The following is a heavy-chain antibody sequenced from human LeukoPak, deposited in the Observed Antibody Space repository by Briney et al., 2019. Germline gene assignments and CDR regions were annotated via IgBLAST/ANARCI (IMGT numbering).Heavy chain of an antibody. J-gene: IGHJ6*03. V-gene: IGHV4-4*07. CDR3: ARDQGILTGYPYYYYYMDV. CDR2: IYTSGST. D-gene: IGHD3-9*01. CDR1: GGSISSYY. Sequence: SETLSLTCTVSGGSISSYYWSWIRQPAGKGLEWIGRIYTSGSTNYNPSLKSRVTMSVDTSKNQFSLKLSSVTAADTAVYYCARDQGILTGYPYYYYYMDVWGKGTTVTISS.